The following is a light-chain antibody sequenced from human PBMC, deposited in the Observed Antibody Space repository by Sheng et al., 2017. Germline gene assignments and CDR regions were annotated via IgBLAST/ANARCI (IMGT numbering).Light chain of an antibody. CDR1: QSVSSSY. J-gene: IGKJ2*01. V-gene: IGKV3D-7*01. Sequence: IVMTQSPATLSLSPGERATLSCRASQSVSSSYLAWYQQKPGQAPRLLIYAASTRATGIPARFSGAGSGTDFTLTIDRLEPEDSAVYYCQEKTFGQGTKLEIK. CDR3: QEKT. CDR2: AAS.